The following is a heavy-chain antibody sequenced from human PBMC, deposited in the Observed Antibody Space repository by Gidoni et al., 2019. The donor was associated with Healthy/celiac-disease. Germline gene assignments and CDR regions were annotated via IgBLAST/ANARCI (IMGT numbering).Heavy chain of an antibody. V-gene: IGHV1-3*01. CDR2: INAGNGNT. D-gene: IGHD1-7*01. J-gene: IGHJ4*02. Sequence: QVQLVQSGAEVKKPGAAVKVACKVAGYTFTSYAMHWVRQAPGQRLEWMGWINAGNGNTKYSQKFQGRVTITRDTSASTAYMELSSLRSEDTAVYYCARADNWNYGGVDYWGQGTLVTVSS. CDR1: GYTFTSYA. CDR3: ARADNWNYGGVDY.